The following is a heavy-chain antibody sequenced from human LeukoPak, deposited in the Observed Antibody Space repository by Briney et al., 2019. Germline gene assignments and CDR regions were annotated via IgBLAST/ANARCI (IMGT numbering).Heavy chain of an antibody. V-gene: IGHV3-38-3*01. CDR3: AKDARSFGGTYFDY. J-gene: IGHJ4*02. Sequence: GGSLRLSCAASGFTVSSNEMSWVRQAPGKGLEWVSSISGGSTYYADSVKGRFTISRDTSKTTLYLQMNSLRAEDTAIYYCAKDARSFGGTYFDYWGQGIQVTVSS. D-gene: IGHD4-23*01. CDR2: ISGGST. CDR1: GFTVSSNE.